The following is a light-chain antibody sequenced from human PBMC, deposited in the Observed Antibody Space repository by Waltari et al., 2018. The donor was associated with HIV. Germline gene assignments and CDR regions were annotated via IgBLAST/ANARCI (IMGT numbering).Light chain of an antibody. J-gene: IGKJ3*01. CDR2: DAS. CDR1: QDIRTS. CDR3: QQFSSFPLT. Sequence: AIQVTKYPYYLYAYVGDRVMITCRNSQDIRTSLAWYQQRTGRAPQLLLSDASTLQSGVPSIFIGIASATTFTLNISLLHSEYFASYYCQQFSSFPLTFGS. V-gene: IGKV1-13*02.